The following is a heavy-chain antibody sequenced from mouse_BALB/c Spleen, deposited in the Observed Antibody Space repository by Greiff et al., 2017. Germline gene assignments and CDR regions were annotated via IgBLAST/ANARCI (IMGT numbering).Heavy chain of an antibody. CDR1: GYSFTSYW. CDR3: TRYDYDYDVSWFAY. CDR2: IYPGNSDT. J-gene: IGHJ3*01. Sequence: VQLQQSGTVLARPGASVKMSCKASGYSFTSYWMHWVKQRPGQGLEWIGAIYPGNSDTSYNQKFKGKAKLTAVTSASTAYMELSSLTNEDSAVYYCTRYDYDYDVSWFAYWGQGTLVTVSA. V-gene: IGHV1-5*01. D-gene: IGHD2-4*01.